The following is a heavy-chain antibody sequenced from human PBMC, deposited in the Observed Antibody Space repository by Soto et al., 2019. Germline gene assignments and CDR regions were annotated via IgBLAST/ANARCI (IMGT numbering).Heavy chain of an antibody. V-gene: IGHV1-18*01. CDR2: INPSNDNT. CDR1: GYTFYRYG. CDR3: ARDTQQDSNGYYLEWFDP. J-gene: IGHJ5*02. D-gene: IGHD3-22*01. Sequence: QVPLVQSGAEVKKAGASVKVSCKASGYTFYRYGITWVRQAPGQGLEWMGWINPSNDNTNYAQKFRGRVTMTTDASTSTAHMELRSLKSDDTAVYYCARDTQQDSNGYYLEWFDPWGQGTLVTVSS.